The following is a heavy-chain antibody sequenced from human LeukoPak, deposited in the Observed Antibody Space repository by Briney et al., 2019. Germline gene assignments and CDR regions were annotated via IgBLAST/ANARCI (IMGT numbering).Heavy chain of an antibody. CDR2: ISSSSSYT. CDR3: ARYYGSGSSAYFDY. V-gene: IGHV3-11*03. J-gene: IGHJ4*02. D-gene: IGHD3-10*01. CDR1: GFTFSDYY. Sequence: GGSLRLSCAASGFTFSDYYMSWIRQAPGKGLEWVSYISSSSSYTNYADSAKGRFSISRDNTKNSLYLQMNSLRAEDTAVHYCARYYGSGSSAYFDYWGQGTLVTVSS.